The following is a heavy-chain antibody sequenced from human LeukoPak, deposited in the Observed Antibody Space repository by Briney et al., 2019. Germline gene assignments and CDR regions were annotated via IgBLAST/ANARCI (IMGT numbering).Heavy chain of an antibody. Sequence: VASVTVSCKASGGTFSSYAISWVRQAPGQGLEWMGGIIPIFGTANYAQKFQGRVTITADESTSTAYMELSSLRSEDTAVYYCARDRDELRFLESGGWFDPWGQGTLVTVSS. CDR3: ARDRDELRFLESGGWFDP. J-gene: IGHJ5*02. CDR1: GGTFSSYA. CDR2: IIPIFGTA. V-gene: IGHV1-69*13. D-gene: IGHD3-3*01.